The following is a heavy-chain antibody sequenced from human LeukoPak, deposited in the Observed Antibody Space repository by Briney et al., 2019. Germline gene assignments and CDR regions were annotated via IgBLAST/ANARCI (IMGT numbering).Heavy chain of an antibody. D-gene: IGHD6-19*01. CDR3: ASRYSSGYDY. CDR2: ISYDGSNK. J-gene: IGHJ4*02. V-gene: IGHV3-30-3*01. Sequence: GGSLRLSCAASGFTFSSYAMSWVRQAPGKGLEWVAVISYDGSNKYYADSVKGRFTISRDNSKNTLYLQMNSLRAEDTAVYYCASRYSSGYDYWGQGTLVTVSS. CDR1: GFTFSSYA.